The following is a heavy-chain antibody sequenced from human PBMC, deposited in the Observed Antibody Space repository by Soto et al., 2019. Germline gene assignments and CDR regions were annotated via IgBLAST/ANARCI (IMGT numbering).Heavy chain of an antibody. Sequence: SETLSLTCTVSGGSISSYYWSWIRQPPGKGLEWIGYIYYNVNTNYNPSLKSRVTISVDTSKNQFSLKLSSVTAADTAVYYCARGAVQYQLALPGYYYYGMDVWGQGTTVTVSS. CDR3: ARGAVQYQLALPGYYYYGMDV. CDR1: GGSISSYY. D-gene: IGHD2-2*01. J-gene: IGHJ6*02. CDR2: IYYNVNT. V-gene: IGHV4-59*08.